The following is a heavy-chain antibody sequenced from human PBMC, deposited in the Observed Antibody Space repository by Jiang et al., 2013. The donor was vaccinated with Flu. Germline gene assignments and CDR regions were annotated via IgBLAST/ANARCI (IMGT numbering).Heavy chain of an antibody. J-gene: IGHJ4*02. D-gene: IGHD5-18*01. V-gene: IGHV5-51*03. CDR1: GYSFTTYW. Sequence: KPGESLKISCKASGYSFTTYWITWVRQMPGKGLEWMGIIYPGDSDTRYSPSFQGQVTFSVDKSISTAYLQWSSLKAPDTAMYYCATVGDTAMVDPFDNWGQGTLVTVSS. CDR2: IYPGDSDT. CDR3: ATVGDTAMVDPFDN.